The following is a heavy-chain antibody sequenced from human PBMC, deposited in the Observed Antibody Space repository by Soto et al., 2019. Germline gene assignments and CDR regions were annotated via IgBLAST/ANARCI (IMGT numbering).Heavy chain of an antibody. CDR2: ISYEGSKT. CDR1: GFTFSSFG. J-gene: IGHJ5*02. V-gene: IGHV3-30*18. CDR3: AKDQSLTTVTTGS. Sequence: QVQLVESGGGVVQPGRSLRLSCAASGFTFSSFGVHWVRQAPGKGLEWVALISYEGSKTYYTDSVKGRFTISRDNSKKTLYLQMSSLRAEDTAVYYCAKDQSLTTVTTGSWGQGTLVTVSS. D-gene: IGHD4-17*01.